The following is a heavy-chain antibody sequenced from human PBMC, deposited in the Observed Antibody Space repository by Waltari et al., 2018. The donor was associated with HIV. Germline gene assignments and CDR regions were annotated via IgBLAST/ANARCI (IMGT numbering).Heavy chain of an antibody. Sequence: QVQLVQSGTEVKKPGTSVKVSCKASGDTFSNYGLTWVRRAPGQGLEWMGYIRPYNGNTRFAQKFQGRVTMTTDTSTSTAYLEVRSPKSEDTAVYYCTRGDIGWFDPWGQGTLVTVSS. J-gene: IGHJ5*02. CDR2: IRPYNGNT. CDR3: TRGDIGWFDP. V-gene: IGHV1-18*01. CDR1: GDTFSNYG.